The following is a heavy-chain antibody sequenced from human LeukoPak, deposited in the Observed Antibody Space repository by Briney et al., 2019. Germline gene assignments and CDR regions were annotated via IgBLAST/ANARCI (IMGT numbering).Heavy chain of an antibody. CDR2: IYYSGST. V-gene: IGHV4-31*03. CDR1: GGSISSGGYY. Sequence: SETLSLTCTVSGGSISSGGYYWSWIRQHPGKGLEWIGYIYYSGSTYYNPSLKSRVTISVDTSKNQFSLKLSSVTAADTAVYYCARGGGVAGTPYNPYDYWGQGTLVTVSS. J-gene: IGHJ4*02. D-gene: IGHD6-19*01. CDR3: ARGGGVAGTPYNPYDY.